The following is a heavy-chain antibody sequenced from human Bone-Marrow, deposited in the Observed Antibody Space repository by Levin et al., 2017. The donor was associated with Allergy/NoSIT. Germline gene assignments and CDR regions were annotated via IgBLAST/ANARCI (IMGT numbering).Heavy chain of an antibody. CDR1: GFPFSSYG. J-gene: IGHJ4*02. V-gene: IGHV4-59*01. CDR3: TRSQGIVTSRGVVVVEESPFDH. CDR2: IFDSGST. Sequence: ESLKISCEGSGFPFSSYGMNWVRQAPGKGLEWIGNIFDSGSTYYNSSLRSRVSMSLDMSKNQFSLRLTSLTAADTAIYYCTRSQGIVTSRGVVVVEESPFDHWGQGTPVIVSS. D-gene: IGHD3-16*02.